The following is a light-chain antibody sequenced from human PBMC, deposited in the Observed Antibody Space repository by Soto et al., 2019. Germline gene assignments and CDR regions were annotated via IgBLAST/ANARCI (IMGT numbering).Light chain of an antibody. J-gene: IGLJ3*02. CDR2: EVN. CDR1: GSDVGDSSH. CDR3: SSYTSSTTHV. Sequence: QSALTQPRSVSGSPGQSVTISCTATGSDVGDSSHVSWYQLHPGKAPKLMIYEVNNRPSGVSHRFSGSKSGNTASLTISGLQAEDEADYYCSSYTSSTTHVFGGGTKVTVL. V-gene: IGLV2-14*01.